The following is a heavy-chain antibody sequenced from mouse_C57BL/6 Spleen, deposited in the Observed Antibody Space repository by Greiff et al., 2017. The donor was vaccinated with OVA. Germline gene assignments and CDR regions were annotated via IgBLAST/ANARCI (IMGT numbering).Heavy chain of an antibody. J-gene: IGHJ4*01. Sequence: QVQLQQPGAELVMPGASVKLSCKASGYTFTSYWMHWVKQRPGQGLEWIGEIDPSDSYTNYNQKFKGKSTLTVDKSSSTAYMQLSSLTSEDSAVYYCASSNAMDYWGQGTSVTVSS. CDR1: GYTFTSYW. D-gene: IGHD1-1*01. CDR2: IDPSDSYT. V-gene: IGHV1-69*01. CDR3: ASSNAMDY.